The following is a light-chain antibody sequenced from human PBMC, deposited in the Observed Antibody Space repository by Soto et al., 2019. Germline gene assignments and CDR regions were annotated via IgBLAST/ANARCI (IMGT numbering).Light chain of an antibody. V-gene: IGLV2-14*01. Sequence: QSALTQPASVSGSPGQSITISCTGTSSDIGRFNYVSWYQQHPGKVPKLMIYEVSNRPSAVSNRFSGSKSGNTASLTISGPRGGDGAFFYRTPKKIQNPQGFGGGTK. J-gene: IGLJ2*01. CDR3: TPKKIQNPQG. CDR1: SSDIGRFNY. CDR2: EVS.